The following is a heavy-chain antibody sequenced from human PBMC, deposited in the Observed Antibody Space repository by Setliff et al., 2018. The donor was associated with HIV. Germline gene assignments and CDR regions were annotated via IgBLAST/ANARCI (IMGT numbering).Heavy chain of an antibody. V-gene: IGHV4-34*01. D-gene: IGHD3-9*01. CDR1: GGSFNGYS. Sequence: SETLSLTCAVYGGSFNGYSWTWIRQPPGKGLEWIGGINHSGSTNYNPSLKSRVTISVDTSKSQFSLRLNSVTATDTALYYCAKGYFDWLRAGTFDYWGQGSLVTVSS. J-gene: IGHJ4*02. CDR3: AKGYFDWLRAGTFDY. CDR2: INHSGST.